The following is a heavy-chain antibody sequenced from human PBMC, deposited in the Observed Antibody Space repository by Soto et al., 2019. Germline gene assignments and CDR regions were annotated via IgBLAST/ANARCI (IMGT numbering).Heavy chain of an antibody. Sequence: SETLSLTCTVSGGSISSYYWSWIRQPPGKGLEWIGDIYYSGSTNYNPSLKSRVTISVDTSKNQFYLKLSSVTAADTAVDYCAREHVGPPYSSRSWYFDLWGRGTLVTVSS. CDR3: AREHVGPPYSSRSWYFDL. CDR2: IYYSGST. D-gene: IGHD6-13*01. J-gene: IGHJ2*01. V-gene: IGHV4-59*01. CDR1: GGSISSYY.